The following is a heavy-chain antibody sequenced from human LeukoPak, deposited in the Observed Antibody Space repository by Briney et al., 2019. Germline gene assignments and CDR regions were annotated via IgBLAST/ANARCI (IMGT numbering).Heavy chain of an antibody. CDR2: MNPNSGNT. CDR3: ARSYDFWSGYYGY. CDR1: GYTFTSYD. D-gene: IGHD3-3*01. V-gene: IGHV1-8*01. J-gene: IGHJ4*02. Sequence: ASVKVSCKASGYTFTSYDINWVRQATGQGLEWMGWMNPNSGNTGYAQKFQGRVTMTRDTSTSTVYMELSSLRSEDTAVYYCARSYDFWSGYYGYWGQGTLVTVSS.